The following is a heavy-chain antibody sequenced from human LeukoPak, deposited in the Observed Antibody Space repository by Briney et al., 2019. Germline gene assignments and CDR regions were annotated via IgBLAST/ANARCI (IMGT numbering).Heavy chain of an antibody. CDR3: AKKEGYDILTGLDY. CDR2: ISGSGGST. J-gene: IGHJ4*02. CDR1: GFTFSSYA. V-gene: IGHV3-23*01. Sequence: GGSLRLSCAASGFTFSSYAMSWVRQAPGKGLEWVSAISGSGGSTYYADSVKGRFTISRDNSKNTLYLQMNSLRAEDTAVYYCAKKEGYDILTGLDYWGQGTLVTVSS. D-gene: IGHD3-9*01.